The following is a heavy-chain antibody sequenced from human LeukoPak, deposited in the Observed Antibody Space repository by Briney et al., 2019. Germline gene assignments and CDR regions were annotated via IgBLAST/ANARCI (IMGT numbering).Heavy chain of an antibody. Sequence: GGSLRLSCAASGFSFSSYAISWVRQAPGQGLEWVSVIGGSGGTTFYADPVKGRFTISRDNSKNTLYLEMNSLRVGDTAIYYCAKGRTVLNDALDVWGQGTMVTVSS. CDR2: IGGSGGTT. J-gene: IGHJ3*01. CDR3: AKGRTVLNDALDV. D-gene: IGHD4-11*01. V-gene: IGHV3-23*01. CDR1: GFSFSSYA.